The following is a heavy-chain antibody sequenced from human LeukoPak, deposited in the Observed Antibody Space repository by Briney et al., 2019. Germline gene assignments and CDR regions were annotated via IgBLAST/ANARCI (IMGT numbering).Heavy chain of an antibody. J-gene: IGHJ3*02. D-gene: IGHD3-22*01. CDR3: ARGGDSSGSVRTAFDI. Sequence: GGSLRLSCAASGLTVSSYYMSWVRQAPGKGLYWVSVINSGSSTYYADSVKGRFTISRDNSKNTLYLQMNSLRAEDTAVYYCARGGDSSGSVRTAFDIWGQGTMVTVSS. CDR2: INSGSST. CDR1: GLTVSSYY. V-gene: IGHV3-53*01.